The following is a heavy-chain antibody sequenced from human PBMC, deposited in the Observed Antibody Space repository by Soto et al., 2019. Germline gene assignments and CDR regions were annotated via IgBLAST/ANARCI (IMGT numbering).Heavy chain of an antibody. CDR3: ARQTGGFGYYFDY. Sequence: QLQLQESGPGLVKPSETLSLTCIVSGGSISSSDYYWGWVRQPPGKGLEWIGAVYYSGSTYYNPSITGRVTISVDTSKNQFSLNLRSVTAADTAVYYCARQTGGFGYYFDYWGQGALVTVSS. J-gene: IGHJ4*02. CDR1: GGSISSSDYY. V-gene: IGHV4-39*01. CDR2: VYYSGST. D-gene: IGHD3-16*01.